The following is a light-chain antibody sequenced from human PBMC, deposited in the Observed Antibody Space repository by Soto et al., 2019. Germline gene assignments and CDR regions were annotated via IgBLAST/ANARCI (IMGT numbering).Light chain of an antibody. V-gene: IGKV3-20*01. CDR2: GAS. Sequence: EIVLTQSPGTLSLSPGERATLSCRASQSVSSNYLAWYQHKPGQAPRLLIYGASSRATGIPDRFRGSGSGTNFTLTISRLEPEDFAVYYCQHYGRSAYTFGQGTTLEIK. J-gene: IGKJ2*01. CDR1: QSVSSNY. CDR3: QHYGRSAYT.